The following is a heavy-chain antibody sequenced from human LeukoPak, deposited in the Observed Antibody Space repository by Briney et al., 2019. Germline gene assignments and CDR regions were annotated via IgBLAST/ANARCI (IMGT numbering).Heavy chain of an antibody. CDR2: IRDSST. D-gene: IGHD2-2*01. J-gene: IGHJ6*03. Sequence: GGSLRLSCAASGFTLSSCAMSWVRQAPGKGLEWVSSIRDSSTYYADSVKGRFTISRDSSKNTLYLQMNSLRAEDTAVYYCAKADCSSTSCYYYYYMDVWGKGTTVTVSS. CDR3: AKADCSSTSCYYYYYMDV. CDR1: GFTLSSCA. V-gene: IGHV3-23*01.